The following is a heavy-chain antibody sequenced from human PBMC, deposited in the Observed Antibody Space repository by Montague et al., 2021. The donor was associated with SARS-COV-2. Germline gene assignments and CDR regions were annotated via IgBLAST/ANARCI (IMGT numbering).Heavy chain of an antibody. CDR3: ARDLLDA. CDR2: IYYSGST. Sequence: SETLSLTCTVSGGSISSYYWSWIRQPPGKGLEWIGYIYYSGSTNYNPSLKSRVTISVDTSKNQFSLKLSSVTAADTAVYYCARDLLDAWGQGTTVTVSS. CDR1: GGSISSYY. J-gene: IGHJ6*02. V-gene: IGHV4-59*01.